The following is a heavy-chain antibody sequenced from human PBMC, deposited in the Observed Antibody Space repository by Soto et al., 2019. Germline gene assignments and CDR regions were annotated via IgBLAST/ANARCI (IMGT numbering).Heavy chain of an antibody. CDR3: ARETSIQLWLRYYYYGMDV. Sequence: QVQLVESGGGVVQPGRSLRLSCAASGFTFSSYGLHWVRQAPGKGLEWVAVIWYDGSNKYYADSVKGRFTISRDNSKNTLYLQMNSLRAEDTAVYYCARETSIQLWLRYYYYGMDVWGQGTTVTVSS. J-gene: IGHJ6*02. CDR1: GFTFSSYG. CDR2: IWYDGSNK. V-gene: IGHV3-33*01. D-gene: IGHD5-18*01.